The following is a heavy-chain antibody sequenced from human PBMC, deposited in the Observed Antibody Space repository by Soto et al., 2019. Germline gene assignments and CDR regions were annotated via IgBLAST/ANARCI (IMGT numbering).Heavy chain of an antibody. CDR1: GGSISSYY. J-gene: IGHJ5*02. Sequence: SETLSLTCTVSGGSISSYYWSWIRQPPGKGLEWIGYIYYSGSTNYNPSLKSRVTISVDTSKNQFSLKLSSVTAADTAVYYCARHDYGDLYWFDPWGQGTLVTVSS. D-gene: IGHD4-17*01. V-gene: IGHV4-59*08. CDR3: ARHDYGDLYWFDP. CDR2: IYYSGST.